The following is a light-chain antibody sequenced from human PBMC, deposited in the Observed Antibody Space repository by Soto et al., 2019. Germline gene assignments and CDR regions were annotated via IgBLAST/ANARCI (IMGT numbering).Light chain of an antibody. CDR3: QQRSNWPPIT. CDR2: GAS. CDR1: QSVSSSY. J-gene: IGKJ5*01. V-gene: IGKV3D-20*02. Sequence: IVLTQSPGTLSLSPWERATLSCRASQSVSSSYLAWYQQKPGQAPRLLIYGASNRATGIPDRFSGSGSGTDFTLTISSLEPEDFAVYYCQQRSNWPPITFGQGTRLEIK.